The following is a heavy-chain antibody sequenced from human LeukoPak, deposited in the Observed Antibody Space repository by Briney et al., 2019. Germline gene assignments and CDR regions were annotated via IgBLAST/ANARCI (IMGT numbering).Heavy chain of an antibody. CDR3: ARGYYDFPF. J-gene: IGHJ4*02. CDR2: INPIGGST. D-gene: IGHD3-3*01. V-gene: IGHV1-46*01. Sequence: ASVKVSCKASGYSFTSYYMQWVRQAPGQGLEWMEIINPIGGSTTYAQNFQGRVTMTRDTSTGTVYMDLTSLRSGDTAVYYCARGYYDFPFWGQGTLVTVSS. CDR1: GYSFTSYY.